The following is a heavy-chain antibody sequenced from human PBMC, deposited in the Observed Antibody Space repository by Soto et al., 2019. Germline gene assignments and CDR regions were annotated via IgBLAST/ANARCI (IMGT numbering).Heavy chain of an antibody. D-gene: IGHD2-2*01. V-gene: IGHV1-69*04. CDR3: ARDKVVVVPAASSWFDP. J-gene: IGHJ5*02. CDR1: GGTFSSYT. Sequence: SVKVSCKASGGTFSSYTISWVRQAPGQGLEWMGRIIPILGIANYAQKFQGRVTITADKSTSTAYMELSSLRSEDTAVYYCARDKVVVVPAASSWFDPWGQGTLVTVSS. CDR2: IIPILGIA.